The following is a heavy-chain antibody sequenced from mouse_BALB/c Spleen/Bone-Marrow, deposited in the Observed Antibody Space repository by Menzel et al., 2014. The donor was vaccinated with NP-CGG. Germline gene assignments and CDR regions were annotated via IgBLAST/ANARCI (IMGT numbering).Heavy chain of an antibody. CDR2: SYPGDGDT. J-gene: IGHJ1*01. Sequence: VKLQESGAELARPGASVKLSCKASGYTFTSYWMQWIKQRPGQGLEWIGASYPGDGDTTYTQKFKGKATLTADKSSSTAYMQLSSLASEDSAVYYCARSRGWYFDVWGAGTTVTVSS. CDR3: ARSRGWYFDV. V-gene: IGHV1-87*01. CDR1: GYTFTSYW.